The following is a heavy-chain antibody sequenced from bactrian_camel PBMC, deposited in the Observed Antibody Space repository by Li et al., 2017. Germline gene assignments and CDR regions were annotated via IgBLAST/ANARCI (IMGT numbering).Heavy chain of an antibody. Sequence: HVQLVESGGGTVQAGGSLRLSCVASGYSLRMFCMAWFRQAPGTEREGVAAVGRDGTTVYSDSVQGRFTISRDNAKSTVYLQMNSLRPDDTAMYYCAADFYCVSATQGLRLMSHLPHLGQGTQVTVS. V-gene: IGHV3S53*01. CDR1: GYSLRMFC. D-gene: IGHD1*01. CDR3: AADFYCVSATQGLRLMSHLPH. CDR2: VGRDGTT. J-gene: IGHJ4*01.